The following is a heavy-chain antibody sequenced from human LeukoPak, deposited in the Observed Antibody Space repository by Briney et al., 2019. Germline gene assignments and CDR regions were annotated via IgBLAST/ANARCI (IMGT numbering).Heavy chain of an antibody. Sequence: SETLSLTCTVPGGSISSYYWSWIRQPPGKGLEWIGYIYYSGSTNYNPSLKSRVTISVDTSKNQFSLKLSSVTAADTAVYYCAAGIAAAGTNYWGQGTLVTVSS. J-gene: IGHJ4*02. CDR3: AAGIAAAGTNY. CDR1: GGSISSYY. CDR2: IYYSGST. D-gene: IGHD6-13*01. V-gene: IGHV4-59*01.